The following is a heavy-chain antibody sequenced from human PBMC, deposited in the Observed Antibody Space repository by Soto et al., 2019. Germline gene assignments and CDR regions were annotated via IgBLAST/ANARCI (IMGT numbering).Heavy chain of an antibody. J-gene: IGHJ4*02. CDR3: TRWAYSYGWYFDY. CDR1: GFTFSDSA. D-gene: IGHD6-19*01. V-gene: IGHV3-73*01. Sequence: GGSLRLSCAASGFTFSDSAMHWVRQASGKGLEWVGRIRNKTNNYATAYIASVQGRFTISRDDSKNTAYLEMNSLKTEDTAVYYCTRWAYSYGWYFDYWGQGALVTVSS. CDR2: IRNKTNNYAT.